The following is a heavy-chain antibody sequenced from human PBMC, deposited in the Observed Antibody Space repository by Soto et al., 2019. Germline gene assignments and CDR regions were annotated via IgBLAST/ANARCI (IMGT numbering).Heavy chain of an antibody. Sequence: RRLSCAASGFTFSDYYMCWIRQAPGKGLEWVSYISSSSSYTNYADSVKGRFTISRDNAKNSLYLQMNSLRAEDTAVYYCARDPCYGSGSYCPTPYYYGMDVWGQGTTVTVSS. J-gene: IGHJ6*02. D-gene: IGHD3-10*01. CDR2: ISSSSSYT. CDR3: ARDPCYGSGSYCPTPYYYGMDV. V-gene: IGHV3-11*06. CDR1: GFTFSDYY.